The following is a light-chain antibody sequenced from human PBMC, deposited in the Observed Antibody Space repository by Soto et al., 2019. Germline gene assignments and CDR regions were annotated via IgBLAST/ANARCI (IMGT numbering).Light chain of an antibody. CDR1: PTISSW. Sequence: DIHIAQSRSTLSGSVGDRVTINCRTSPTISSWLAWYQQKPGKAPKLLINKASTIRSGVPSRFSGSGSGTEFTLTISSLQPDDFATYYCQQYNTYWTFGQGTKVDI. V-gene: IGKV1-5*03. CDR3: QQYNTYWT. CDR2: KAS. J-gene: IGKJ1*01.